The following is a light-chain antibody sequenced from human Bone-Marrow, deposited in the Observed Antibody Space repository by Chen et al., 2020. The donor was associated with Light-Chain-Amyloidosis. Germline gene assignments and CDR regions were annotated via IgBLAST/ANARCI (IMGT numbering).Light chain of an antibody. V-gene: IGKV1-5*03. J-gene: IGKJ2*01. Sequence: DIRMTQAPSTLSASVGERVTTTCRASQDTGDWLPWFQQKQGKAPDLLIYMASILQPRVPSRFNGSGSGTEFTLSINSLQPDDFATSFCQQYKLFSYTFGQRTTL. CDR2: MAS. CDR1: QDTGDW. CDR3: QQYKLFSYT.